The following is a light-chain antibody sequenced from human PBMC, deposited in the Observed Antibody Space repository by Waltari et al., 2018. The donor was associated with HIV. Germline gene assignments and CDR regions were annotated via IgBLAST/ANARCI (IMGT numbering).Light chain of an antibody. CDR3: STWDDRLNGPVV. CDR1: RSNIGSNP. V-gene: IGLV1-44*01. J-gene: IGLJ2*01. CDR2: GDS. Sequence: QSVLAQPPSAPGTPGQRVTISCSGSRSNIGSNPLNWYQHFPGTAPKLLIYGDSLRPSGVPARFSGSKFGTSASLVITGLQSGDEADYYCSTWDDRLNGPVVFGGGTRLTVL.